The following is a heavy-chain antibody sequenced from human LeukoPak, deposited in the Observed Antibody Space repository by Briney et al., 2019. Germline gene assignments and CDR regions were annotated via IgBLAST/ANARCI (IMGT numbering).Heavy chain of an antibody. V-gene: IGHV4-61*02. CDR2: IYTSGST. D-gene: IGHD3-3*01. CDR1: GGSISSGSYY. Sequence: SETLSLTCTVSGGSISSGSYYWSWIRQPAGKGLEWIGRIYTSGSTNYNPSLKSRVTISVDTSKNQFSLKLSSVTAADTAVYYCARDDPHYDFWSGYPNDAFDIWGQGTMVTVSS. CDR3: ARDDPHYDFWSGYPNDAFDI. J-gene: IGHJ3*02.